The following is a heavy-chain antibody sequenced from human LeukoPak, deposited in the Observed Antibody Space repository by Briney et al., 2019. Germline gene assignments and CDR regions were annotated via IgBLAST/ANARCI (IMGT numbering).Heavy chain of an antibody. CDR3: AFDY. V-gene: IGHV4-30-2*01. J-gene: IGHJ4*02. Sequence: SETLSPTCAVSGGSISSGGFSWSWIRQPPGKGLEWIGYIYHSGSTYYNPSLKSRVTISVDRSKNQFSLKLSSVTAADTAVYYCAFDYWGQGTLVTVSS. CDR1: GGSISSGGFS. CDR2: IYHSGST.